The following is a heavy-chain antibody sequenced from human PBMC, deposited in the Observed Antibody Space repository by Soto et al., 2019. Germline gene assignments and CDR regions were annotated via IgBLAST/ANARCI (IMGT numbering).Heavy chain of an antibody. CDR2: INPGGGST. V-gene: IGHV1-46*03. D-gene: IGHD2-15*01. J-gene: IGHJ4*02. Sequence: GASVKVSCKAPGYTFTSYYMHWVRQAPGQGLEWMGIINPGGGSTSYAQKFQGRVTMTRDTSTSTVYMELSSLRSEDTAVYYCARRYCSGGSCYSGSWYYFDYWGQGTLVTVSS. CDR1: GYTFTSYY. CDR3: ARRYCSGGSCYSGSWYYFDY.